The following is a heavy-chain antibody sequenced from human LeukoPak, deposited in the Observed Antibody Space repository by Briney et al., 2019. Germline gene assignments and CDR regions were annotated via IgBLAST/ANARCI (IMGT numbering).Heavy chain of an antibody. D-gene: IGHD3-16*02. V-gene: IGHV4-34*01. CDR2: INHSGST. Sequence: SETLSLTCAVYGGSFSGYYWSRIRQPPGKGLEWIGEINHSGSTNYNPSLKSRVTISVDTSKNQFSLKLSSVTAADTAVYYCARTSFYAKTRRGYYGMDVWGQGTTVTVSS. J-gene: IGHJ6*02. CDR1: GGSFSGYY. CDR3: ARTSFYAKTRRGYYGMDV.